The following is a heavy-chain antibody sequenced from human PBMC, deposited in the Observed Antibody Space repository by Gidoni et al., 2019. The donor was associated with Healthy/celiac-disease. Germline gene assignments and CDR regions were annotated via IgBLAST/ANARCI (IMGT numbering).Heavy chain of an antibody. D-gene: IGHD6-13*01. CDR3: AKDSGYSSSWPDY. V-gene: IGHV3-9*01. CDR1: GFTFDDYA. Sequence: EVQLVESGGGLVQPGRSLRLSCAASGFTFDDYAMHWVRQAPGKGLEWVSGISWNSGSIGYADSVKGRFTNSRDNAKNSLYLQMNSLRAEDTALYYCAKDSGYSSSWPDYWGQGTLVTVSS. J-gene: IGHJ4*02. CDR2: ISWNSGSI.